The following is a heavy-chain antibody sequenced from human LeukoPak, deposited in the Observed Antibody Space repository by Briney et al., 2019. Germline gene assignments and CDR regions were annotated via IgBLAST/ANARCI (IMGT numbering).Heavy chain of an antibody. D-gene: IGHD3-10*01. V-gene: IGHV3-23*01. CDR2: ISGSGGST. Sequence: GGSLRLSCAASGFTFSSYGMSWVRQAPGKGLEWVSAISGSGGSTYYADSVKGRFTISRDNSKNTLYLQMNSLRAEDTAVYYCAKITLLWFGELLYLDYYYYYMDVWGKGTTVTISS. CDR1: GFTFSSYG. J-gene: IGHJ6*03. CDR3: AKITLLWFGELLYLDYYYYYMDV.